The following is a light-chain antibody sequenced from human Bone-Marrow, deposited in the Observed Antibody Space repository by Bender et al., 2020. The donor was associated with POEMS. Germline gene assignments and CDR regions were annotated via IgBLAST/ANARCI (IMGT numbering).Light chain of an antibody. Sequence: QSVLTQPPSVSGAPGQRVTISCTGSSSNIGAGYDVHWYQQLPGTAPKLLIYGNSNRPSGVPDRFSGSKSGNTASLTISGLQAEDEADYYCLSAASSSSPWVFGGGTKLTVL. CDR3: LSAASSSSPWV. J-gene: IGLJ3*02. V-gene: IGLV1-40*01. CDR2: GNS. CDR1: SSNIGAGYD.